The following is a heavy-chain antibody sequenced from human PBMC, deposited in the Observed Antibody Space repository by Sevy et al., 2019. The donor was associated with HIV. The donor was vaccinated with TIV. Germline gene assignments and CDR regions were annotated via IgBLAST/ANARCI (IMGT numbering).Heavy chain of an antibody. V-gene: IGHV3-30*18. CDR3: AKAPIWFGELLRPGHDAFDI. CDR2: ISYDGSNK. D-gene: IGHD3-10*01. Sequence: GGSLRLSCAASGFTFSSYGMHWVRQAPGKGLEWVAVISYDGSNKYYADSVKGRFTISRDNSKNTLYLQMNSLKAEDTAVYYCAKAPIWFGELLRPGHDAFDIWGQGTMVTVSS. CDR1: GFTFSSYG. J-gene: IGHJ3*02.